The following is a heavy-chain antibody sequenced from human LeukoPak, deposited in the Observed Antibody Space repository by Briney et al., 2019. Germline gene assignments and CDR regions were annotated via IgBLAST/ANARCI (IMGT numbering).Heavy chain of an antibody. CDR3: ASLTTVGLQT. D-gene: IGHD4-23*01. J-gene: IGHJ5*02. Sequence: PGRSLRLSCAASGFTFSSYGMHWVRQAPGKGLEWVAFIRYDGSNKYYADSVKGRFTISRDNSKNTLYLQMNSLRAEDTAVYYCASLTTVGLQTWGQGTLVTVSS. CDR1: GFTFSSYG. CDR2: IRYDGSNK. V-gene: IGHV3-33*01.